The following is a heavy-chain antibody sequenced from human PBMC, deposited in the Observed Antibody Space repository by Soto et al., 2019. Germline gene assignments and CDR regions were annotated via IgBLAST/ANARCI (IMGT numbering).Heavy chain of an antibody. D-gene: IGHD3-22*01. CDR2: INSDGSST. CDR1: GFTFSSYW. V-gene: IGHV3-74*01. J-gene: IGHJ4*02. CDR3: ARDYAAYYDSSGTVDY. Sequence: GGALRLSCAASGFTFSSYWRHWVRQAPGKGLVWVSRINSDGSSTSYADSVKGRFTISRDNAKNTLYLQMNSLRAEDTAVYYCARDYAAYYDSSGTVDYWGQGTLVTVSS.